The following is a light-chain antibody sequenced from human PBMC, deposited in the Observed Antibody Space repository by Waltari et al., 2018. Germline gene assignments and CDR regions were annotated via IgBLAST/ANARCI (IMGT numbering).Light chain of an antibody. V-gene: IGKV3-15*01. CDR2: EAS. J-gene: IGKJ5*01. CDR1: QSVASN. CDR3: QQYNRWPPIT. Sequence: EVVMTQSPATLSLFPGERVTLSCRASQSVASNLAWYQQKPGQAPRLLIYEASTRATGISARFRGRGSGTEFTLTISSLQSEDSAVYYCQQYNRWPPITFGQGTRLEIK.